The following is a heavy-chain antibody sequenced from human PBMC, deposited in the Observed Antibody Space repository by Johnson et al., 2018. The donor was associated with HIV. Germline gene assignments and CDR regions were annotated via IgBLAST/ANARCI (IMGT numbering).Heavy chain of an antibody. J-gene: IGHJ3*02. CDR3: AKDRGYGGNLDALDI. V-gene: IGHV3-30*18. D-gene: IGHD4-23*01. Sequence: VQLVESGGGVVQPGRSLRLSCAASGFTFSSYGMHWVRQAPGKGLEWVAVISYDGSKKYHADSVKGRFTISRDNSKNTLYLQMNSLRAEDTAVYYCAKDRGYGGNLDALDIWGQGTMVTVSS. CDR1: GFTFSSYG. CDR2: ISYDGSKK.